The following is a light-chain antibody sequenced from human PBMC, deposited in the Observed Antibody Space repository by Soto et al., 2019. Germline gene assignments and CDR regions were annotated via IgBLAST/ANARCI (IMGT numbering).Light chain of an antibody. V-gene: IGLV1-51*01. CDR3: ATWDSSLSAWV. CDR1: SSNIGTNV. J-gene: IGLJ3*02. Sequence: QSVLTQPPSVSAAPGQKVTISCSGSSSNIGTNVVSWYQHLPGTAPKLLIYDNYKRPSGVHSGIPDRFSGSKSGTSATLGITGLQTGDEADYYCATWDSSLSAWVFGGGTKVTVL. CDR2: DNY.